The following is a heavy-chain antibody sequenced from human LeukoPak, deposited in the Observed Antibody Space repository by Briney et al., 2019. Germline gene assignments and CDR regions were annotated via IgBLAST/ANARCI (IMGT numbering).Heavy chain of an antibody. Sequence: GRSLRLSCSAPGFPFQDHAMHWVRQAPGKGLEWVSGISYNSESSAYADSVRGRFTISRDNAKSSLYLQMDSPTPEDTAFYYCAKGRWYGETFPSSKGGKFDPWGQGTLVTVSS. V-gene: IGHV3-9*01. D-gene: IGHD6-13*01. CDR3: AKGRWYGETFPSSKGGKFDP. CDR1: GFPFQDHA. CDR2: ISYNSESS. J-gene: IGHJ5*02.